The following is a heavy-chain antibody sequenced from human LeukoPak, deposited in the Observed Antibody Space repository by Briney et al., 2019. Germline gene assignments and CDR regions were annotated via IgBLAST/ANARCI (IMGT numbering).Heavy chain of an antibody. Sequence: SETLSLTCTVSGGSISSYYWSWIRQPAGKGLEWIGRIYTSGSTNYNPSLKSRVTMSVDTSKNQFSLKLSSVTAADTAVYYCARQEVVVVPEGAFDIWGQGTMVTVSS. J-gene: IGHJ3*02. D-gene: IGHD2-2*01. CDR3: ARQEVVVVPEGAFDI. CDR2: IYTSGST. CDR1: GGSISSYY. V-gene: IGHV4-4*07.